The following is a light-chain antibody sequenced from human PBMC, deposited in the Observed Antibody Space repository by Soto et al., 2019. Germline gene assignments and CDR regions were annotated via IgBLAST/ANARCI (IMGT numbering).Light chain of an antibody. V-gene: IGLV2-8*01. CDR2: EVT. Sequence: QSVLTQPPFASGSPGQSVTISCTGTSSDVGGYNYVSWYQQYPGRAPKLMIYEVTKRPSGVPDRFSGSKSGNTASLTVSGLQAEDEAEYYCSSYAASNNFYFVFGGGTKVTVL. CDR3: SSYAASNNFYFV. CDR1: SSDVGGYNY. J-gene: IGLJ3*02.